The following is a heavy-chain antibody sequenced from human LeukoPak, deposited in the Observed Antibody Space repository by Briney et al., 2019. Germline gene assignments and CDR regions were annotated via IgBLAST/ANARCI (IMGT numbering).Heavy chain of an antibody. CDR2: FSSNGVST. D-gene: IGHD2-21*01. CDR3: VKDIVADPPHRSRLGYGYFDL. CDR1: GFTFSSYA. V-gene: IGHV3-64*05. J-gene: IGHJ2*01. Sequence: GGSLRLSCSASGFTFSSYAMHLVRQAPGKGLEYVSVFSSNGVSTHYPASVKGRFTISRDNSKNTLYFQMSSLRAEDTAVYYCVKDIVADPPHRSRLGYGYFDLWGRGTLVTVSS.